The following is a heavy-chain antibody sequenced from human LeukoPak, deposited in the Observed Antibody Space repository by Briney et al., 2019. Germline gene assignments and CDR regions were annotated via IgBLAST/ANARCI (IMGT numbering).Heavy chain of an antibody. CDR1: GFSLSTSGVG. CDR3: ARGVVVIRTFDY. V-gene: IGHV2-5*02. D-gene: IGHD3-22*01. Sequence: SGPTLVNPTQTLTLTCTFSGFSLSTSGVGVGWIRQPPGKALEWLALIYWDVDKRYSPSLKSRLTITKDTSKNQVVLTMTNMDPVDTATYYCARGVVVIRTFDYWGQGTLVTVSS. CDR2: IYWDVDK. J-gene: IGHJ4*02.